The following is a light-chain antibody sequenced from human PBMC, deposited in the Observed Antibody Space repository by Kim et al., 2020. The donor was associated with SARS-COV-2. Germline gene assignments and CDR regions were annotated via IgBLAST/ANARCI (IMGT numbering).Light chain of an antibody. CDR3: GTWDSSLSAGPV. CDR2: ENN. V-gene: IGLV1-51*01. CDR1: SSNIGKNY. Sequence: KITISGAGSSSNIGKNYVSLYQQLPGTAPKLLIYENNKRPSGIPDRFSGSKSGTSATLGITGLQTGDEADYYCGTWDSSLSAGPVFGGGTKLTVL. J-gene: IGLJ2*01.